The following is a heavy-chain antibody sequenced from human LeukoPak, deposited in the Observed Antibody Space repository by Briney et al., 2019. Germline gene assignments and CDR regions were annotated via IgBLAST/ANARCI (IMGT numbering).Heavy chain of an antibody. CDR2: IYYSGST. Sequence: PSQTLSLTCTVSGGSISSGGYYWSWIRQHPGKGLEWIGYIYYSGSTYYNPPLKSRVTISVDTSKNQFSLKLSSVTAADTAVYYCARGGYCSSTSCYGYYYYGMDVWGQGTTVTVSS. V-gene: IGHV4-31*03. J-gene: IGHJ6*02. D-gene: IGHD2-2*01. CDR1: GGSISSGGYY. CDR3: ARGGYCSSTSCYGYYYYGMDV.